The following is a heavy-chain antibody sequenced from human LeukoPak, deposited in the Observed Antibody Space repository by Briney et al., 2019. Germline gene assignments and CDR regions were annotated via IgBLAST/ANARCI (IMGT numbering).Heavy chain of an antibody. V-gene: IGHV4-39*07. D-gene: IGHD3-22*01. CDR2: IYYSGST. CDR3: ARGSDNYYDSSGSFDY. J-gene: IGHJ4*02. Sequence: SETLSLTCTVSGGSISSSSYYWGWIRQPPGKGLEWIGSIYYSGSTYYNPSLKSRVTISVDTSKNQFSLKLSSVTAADTAVYYCARGSDNYYDSSGSFDYWGQGTLVTVSS. CDR1: GGSISSSSYY.